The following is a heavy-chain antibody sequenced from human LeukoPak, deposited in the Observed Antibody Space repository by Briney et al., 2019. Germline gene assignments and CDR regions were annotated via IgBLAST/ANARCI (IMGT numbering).Heavy chain of an antibody. J-gene: IGHJ1*01. CDR2: IYYSGRT. Sequence: SETLSLTCSVSGDSFSRSDSYWDWIRQPPGKGLEWIGTIYYSGRTYYSPSLKSRVTMSVDPSNNQFSLNLRSVTAADTALYYCARRRYYDGSGYLEWGQGTLLSVSS. D-gene: IGHD3-22*01. V-gene: IGHV4-39*01. CDR3: ARRRYYDGSGYLE. CDR1: GDSFSRSDSY.